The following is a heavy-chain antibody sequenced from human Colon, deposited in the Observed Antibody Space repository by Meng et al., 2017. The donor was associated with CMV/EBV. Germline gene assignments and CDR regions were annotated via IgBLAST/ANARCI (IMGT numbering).Heavy chain of an antibody. V-gene: IGHV3-23*01. CDR2: ISSNGGNT. CDR3: AIRLGTGIAVAGSLGY. CDR1: LTFNNYA. D-gene: IGHD6-19*01. J-gene: IGHJ4*02. Sequence: LTFNNYAMSWVRQAPGKGLGWVSGISSNGGNTDYVDSVRGRFTISRDDSKNTLYLHMKSLRPEDTAIYYCAIRLGTGIAVAGSLGYWGQGTLVTVSS.